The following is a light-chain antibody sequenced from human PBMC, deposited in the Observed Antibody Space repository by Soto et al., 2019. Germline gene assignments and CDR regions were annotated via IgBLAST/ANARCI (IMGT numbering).Light chain of an antibody. CDR1: SSDVGGYDF. CDR2: DVN. V-gene: IGLV2-14*01. J-gene: IGLJ1*01. Sequence: SVLTQPASVSGSPGQSITISGTGTSSDVGGYDFVSWYQHHPGKAPKLMIYDVNNRPSGLSNRFSGSKSGNTASLTISGLQTEDEADYYCSSYTSSHTRVFGTGTKVTVL. CDR3: SSYTSSHTRV.